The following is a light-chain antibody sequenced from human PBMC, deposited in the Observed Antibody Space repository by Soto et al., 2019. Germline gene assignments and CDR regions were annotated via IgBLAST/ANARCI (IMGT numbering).Light chain of an antibody. J-gene: IGKJ2*01. CDR1: QSISTF. CDR2: AAS. V-gene: IGKV1-39*01. CDR3: QQTFSIPYT. Sequence: DIQMTQSPYSLPASVGDRVTITCRASQSISTFLNWYQHKPGKAPKLLIYAASSLQSGVPSRFSGRGSRTDFTLTISSLQPEDFATYYCQQTFSIPYTFGQGTKLEIK.